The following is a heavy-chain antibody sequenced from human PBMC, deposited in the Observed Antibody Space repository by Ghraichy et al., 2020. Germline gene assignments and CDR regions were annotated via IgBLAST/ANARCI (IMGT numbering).Heavy chain of an antibody. V-gene: IGHV4-59*08. CDR2: IHYSATT. Sequence: SETLSLTCTVSGDSVSNYWWSWIRQPPGKGLEWIGYIHYSATTNQYPSLKSRATMSADTSTNQLSLKLTSVTAADTAGYYCARHRGGAGKDYFDFWGQGALVTVSS. CDR3: ARHRGGAGKDYFDF. D-gene: IGHD6-13*01. J-gene: IGHJ4*02. CDR1: GDSVSNYW.